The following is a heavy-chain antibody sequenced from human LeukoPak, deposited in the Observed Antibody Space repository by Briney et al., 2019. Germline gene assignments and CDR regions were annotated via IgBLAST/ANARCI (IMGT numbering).Heavy chain of an antibody. CDR2: ISGSGGST. CDR3: AKDSHFGVVIFPCDY. J-gene: IGHJ4*02. CDR1: GFTFSSYA. V-gene: IGHV3-23*01. Sequence: GGSLRLSCAASGFTFSSYAMSWVRQAPGKGLEWVSAISGSGGSTYYADSVKGRFTISRDNSKNTLYLQMNRLRAEDTAVYYCAKDSHFGVVIFPCDYWGQGTLVTVSS. D-gene: IGHD3-3*01.